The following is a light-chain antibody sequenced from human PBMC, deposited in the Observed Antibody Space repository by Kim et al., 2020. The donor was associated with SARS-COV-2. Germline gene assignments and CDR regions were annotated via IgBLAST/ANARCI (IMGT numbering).Light chain of an antibody. V-gene: IGKV1-12*01. CDR3: QHANSFPWS. J-gene: IGKJ1*01. CDR2: AAS. CDR1: QGISSW. Sequence: DIQMTQSPSSVSASVGDRVTITCRASQGISSWLGWYQQKPGKAPKVLIYAASRLQSGVPSRFSGSGSGRDFTLTIRSLQPEDVATYYCQHANSFPWSFGQGTKVDIK.